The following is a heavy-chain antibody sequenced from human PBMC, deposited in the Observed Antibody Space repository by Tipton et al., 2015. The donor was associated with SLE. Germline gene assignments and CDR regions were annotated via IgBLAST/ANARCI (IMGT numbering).Heavy chain of an antibody. CDR3: ASGWSEYFQH. Sequence: SLRLSCAASGFTFSSYGMHWVRQAPGKGLEWVAFIRYDGSNKYYADSVKGRFTISRDNSKNTLYLQMNSLRAEDTAVYYCASGWSEYFQHWGQGTLVTVSS. CDR1: GFTFSSYG. D-gene: IGHD6-19*01. J-gene: IGHJ1*01. V-gene: IGHV3-30*02. CDR2: IRYDGSNK.